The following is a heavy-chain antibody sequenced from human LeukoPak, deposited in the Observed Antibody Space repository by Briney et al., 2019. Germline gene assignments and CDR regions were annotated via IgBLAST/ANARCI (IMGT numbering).Heavy chain of an antibody. Sequence: ASVKVSCKVSGDALTELSTHWVRQAPGKGLEWMGGFDPEHGEMIYAQKLQGRVTMTEDRSTDTAYMELSSLRSEDTAVYYCATGGPWDLLKYWGQGTLVTVSS. J-gene: IGHJ4*02. CDR2: FDPEHGEM. V-gene: IGHV1-24*01. CDR1: GDALTELS. D-gene: IGHD3-9*01. CDR3: ATGGPWDLLKY.